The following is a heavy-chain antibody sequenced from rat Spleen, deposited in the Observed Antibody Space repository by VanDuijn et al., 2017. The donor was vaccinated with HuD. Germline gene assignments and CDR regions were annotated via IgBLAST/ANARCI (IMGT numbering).Heavy chain of an antibody. V-gene: IGHV5-29*01. D-gene: IGHD1-12*02. Sequence: EVQLVESGGGLVQPGRSLKLSCAASGFTFSNYGMAWVRPAPTKGLEWVATISTGGGNTYYRDSVKGRFTISRDNAKSTLYLQMDSLRSEDTATYYCARRHYDGAYGYFDFWGPGTMVTVSS. CDR2: ISTGGGNT. CDR1: GFTFSNYG. CDR3: ARRHYDGAYGYFDF. J-gene: IGHJ1*01.